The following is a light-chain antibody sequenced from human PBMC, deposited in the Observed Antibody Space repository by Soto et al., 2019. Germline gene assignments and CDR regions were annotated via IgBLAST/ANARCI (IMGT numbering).Light chain of an antibody. CDR1: QSVSSSY. J-gene: IGKJ1*01. V-gene: IGKV3-20*01. CDR3: QQYGSSPGT. Sequence: DTVLTQSPGTLSLPSGERATLSCRASQSVSSSYLAWYQQKPGQAPRLLIYGASSRATGIPDRFSGSGSGADFTLTISRLEPEDFAVYYCQQYGSSPGTFGQGTKVDIK. CDR2: GAS.